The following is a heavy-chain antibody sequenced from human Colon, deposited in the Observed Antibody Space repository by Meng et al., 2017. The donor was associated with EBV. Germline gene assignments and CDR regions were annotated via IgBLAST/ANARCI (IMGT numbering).Heavy chain of an antibody. CDR1: GASIGSSYW. V-gene: IGHV4-4*02. CDR3: ARGRRFGSGRYALNY. D-gene: IGHD3-10*01. CDR2: IYHSGST. J-gene: IGHJ4*02. Sequence: QESGPGLVKPSGTLSLICAVSGASIGSSYWWTWVSQPQVKGLEWIGEIYHSGSTNYNPSLKSRLTLSVDKSKSQFSLELISVTAADTAVYYCARGRRFGSGRYALNYWGQGTLVTVSS.